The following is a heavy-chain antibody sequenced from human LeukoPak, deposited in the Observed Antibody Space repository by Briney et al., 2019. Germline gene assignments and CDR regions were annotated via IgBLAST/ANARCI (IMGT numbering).Heavy chain of an antibody. J-gene: IGHJ4*02. Sequence: GGSLRLSCAASGFTFSSYSMNWVRQAPGKGLEWVSSISSSSSYIYYADSVKGRFTISRDNAKNSLYLQMNSLRAEDTAVYYCARDTTVACYGSGIAYWGQGTLVTVSS. CDR3: ARDTTVACYGSGIAY. V-gene: IGHV3-21*01. D-gene: IGHD3-10*01. CDR1: GFTFSSYS. CDR2: ISSSSSYI.